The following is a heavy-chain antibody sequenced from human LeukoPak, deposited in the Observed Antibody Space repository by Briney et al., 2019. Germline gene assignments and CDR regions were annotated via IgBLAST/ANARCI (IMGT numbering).Heavy chain of an antibody. V-gene: IGHV4-34*01. CDR3: ARSRGQQLINWFDP. CDR1: GGSFSGYY. J-gene: IGHJ5*02. D-gene: IGHD6-13*01. Sequence: PSETLSLTCAVYGGSFSGYYWSWIRQPPGKGLEWIGEINHSGSTNYNPSLKSRVTISVGTSKNQFSPKLSSVTAADTAVYYCARSRGQQLINWFDPWGQGTLVTVSS. CDR2: INHSGST.